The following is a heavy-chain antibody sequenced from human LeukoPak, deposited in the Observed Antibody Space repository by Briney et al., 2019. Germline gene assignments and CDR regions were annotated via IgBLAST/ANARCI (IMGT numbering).Heavy chain of an antibody. CDR1: GGSFSNYY. D-gene: IGHD6-6*01. Sequence: PSETLSLTCTVSGGSFSNYYWGWIRQPPGKGLEWIGEINHSGGTNYNPSLKSRVTISVDTSKNQFSLKLSSVTAADTAVYYCASLARGGNWFDPWGQGTLVTVSS. CDR2: INHSGGT. J-gene: IGHJ5*02. CDR3: ASLARGGNWFDP. V-gene: IGHV4-34*01.